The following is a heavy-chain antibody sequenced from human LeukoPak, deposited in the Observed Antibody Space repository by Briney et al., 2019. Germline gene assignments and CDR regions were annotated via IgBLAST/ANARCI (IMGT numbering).Heavy chain of an antibody. D-gene: IGHD6-19*01. J-gene: IGHJ4*02. CDR3: AKAGGQWLDRRFDY. Sequence: GSLRLSCAASGFTFSDYYMSWIRQAPGKGLEWVSAISGSGGSTYYADSVKGRFTISRDNSKNTLYLQMNSLRAEDTAVYYCAKAGGQWLDRRFDYWGQGTLVTVSS. V-gene: IGHV3-23*01. CDR2: ISGSGGST. CDR1: GFTFSDYY.